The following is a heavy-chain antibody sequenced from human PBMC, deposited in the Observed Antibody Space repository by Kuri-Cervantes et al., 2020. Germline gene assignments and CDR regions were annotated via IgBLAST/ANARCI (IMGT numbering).Heavy chain of an antibody. CDR2: ISKTADTT. V-gene: IGHV3-23*01. D-gene: IGHD6-13*01. J-gene: IGHJ4*02. CDR3: AREGTIAAAPTFDY. CDR1: GFDFSANP. Sequence: GESLKISCAASGFDFSANPMSWVRQAPGKGLEWVSRISKTADTTYYTDSVKGRFTISRDNSKNTLYLQMNSLRAEDTAVYYCAREGTIAAAPTFDYWGQGTLVTVSS.